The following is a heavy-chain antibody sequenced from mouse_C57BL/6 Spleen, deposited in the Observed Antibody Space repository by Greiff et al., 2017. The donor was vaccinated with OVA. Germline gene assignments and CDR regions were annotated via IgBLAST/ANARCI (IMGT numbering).Heavy chain of an antibody. J-gene: IGHJ1*03. Sequence: QVQLKESGPELVKPGASVKISCKASGYAFSSSWMNWVKQRPGKGLEWIGRIYPGDGDTNYNGKFKGKATLTADKSSSTAYMQLSSLTSEDSAVYFCARTYSNYWYFDVWGTGTTVTVSS. V-gene: IGHV1-82*01. D-gene: IGHD2-5*01. CDR1: GYAFSSSW. CDR3: ARTYSNYWYFDV. CDR2: IYPGDGDT.